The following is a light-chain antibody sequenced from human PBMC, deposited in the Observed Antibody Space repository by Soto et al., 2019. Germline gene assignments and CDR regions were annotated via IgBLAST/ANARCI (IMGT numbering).Light chain of an antibody. CDR2: AAS. J-gene: IGKJ5*01. CDR3: QQYGTSEII. CDR1: QSVSSNY. Sequence: IVLTQSPGTLSLSPGERATLSCRAGQSVSSNYLAWYQQKPGQAPRLLIYAASSRATGIPDRFSGSGSGTDFTLTISRLEPEDFAVFFCQQYGTSEIIFGQGTRLEIK. V-gene: IGKV3-20*01.